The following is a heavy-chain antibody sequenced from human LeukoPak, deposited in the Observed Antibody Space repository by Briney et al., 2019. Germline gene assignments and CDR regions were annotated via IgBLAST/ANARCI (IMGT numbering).Heavy chain of an antibody. CDR2: ISAYNGNT. Sequence: ASVKVSCKASGYTFTGYGISWVRQAPGQGLEWMGWISAYNGNTNYAQKLQGRVTMTTDTSTSTAYMELRSLRSDDTAVYYCARERRLSIYYYYYMDVWGKGTTVTVSS. J-gene: IGHJ6*03. D-gene: IGHD2-21*01. CDR3: ARERRLSIYYYYYMDV. V-gene: IGHV1-18*01. CDR1: GYTFTGYG.